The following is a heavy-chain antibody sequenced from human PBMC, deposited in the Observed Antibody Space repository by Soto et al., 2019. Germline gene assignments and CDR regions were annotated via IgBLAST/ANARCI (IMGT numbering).Heavy chain of an antibody. Sequence: GSLRRSCAASGVSVNHNYMTWVRQTPGRRPEWVAVIYTRGSTHYADFATGRFTFSRDNSKKTLYLQMNSLRPEDTAVYYCAKLWGYYFESWGPGTMVTVSS. CDR3: AKLWGYYFES. D-gene: IGHD2-21*01. CDR2: IYTRGST. CDR1: GVSVNHNY. V-gene: IGHV3-53*01. J-gene: IGHJ4*02.